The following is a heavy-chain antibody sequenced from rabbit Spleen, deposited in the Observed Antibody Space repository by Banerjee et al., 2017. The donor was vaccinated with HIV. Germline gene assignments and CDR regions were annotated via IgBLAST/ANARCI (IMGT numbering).Heavy chain of an antibody. Sequence: QSLEESGGDLVKPGASLTLTCTASGVSFSSSSYMCWVRQAPGKGLEWIGCIAGSGSGFTYSATWAKGRFTCSKTSSTTVTLQMTSLTVADTATYFCARDTGSSFSSYGMDLWGPGTLVTVS. CDR2: IAGSGSGFT. J-gene: IGHJ6*01. CDR3: ARDTGSSFSSYGMDL. CDR1: GVSFSSSSY. D-gene: IGHD8-1*01. V-gene: IGHV1S40*01.